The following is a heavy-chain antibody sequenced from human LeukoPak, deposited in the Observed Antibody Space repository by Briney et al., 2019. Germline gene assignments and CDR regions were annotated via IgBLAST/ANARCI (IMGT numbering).Heavy chain of an antibody. Sequence: ASVKASCKASGYTFTSYGISWVRQAPGQGLEWMGRIIPIFGTANYAQKFQGRVTITTDESTSTAYMELSSLRSEDTAVYYCARGHDVYSSGWYKFDYWGQGTLVTVSS. CDR1: GYTFTSYG. CDR3: ARGHDVYSSGWYKFDY. J-gene: IGHJ4*02. V-gene: IGHV1-69*05. CDR2: IIPIFGTA. D-gene: IGHD6-19*01.